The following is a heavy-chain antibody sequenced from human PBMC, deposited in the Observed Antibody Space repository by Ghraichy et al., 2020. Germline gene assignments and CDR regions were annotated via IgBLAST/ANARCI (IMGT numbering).Heavy chain of an antibody. V-gene: IGHV3-23*01. CDR2: ISGSGGST. Sequence: GGSLRLSCAASGFTFSSYAMSWVRQAPGKGLEWVSAISGSGGSTYYADSVKGRFTISRDNSKNTLYLQMNSLRAEDTAVYYCAKTGARYYDISTYFVFWGQGTLATVSP. CDR1: GFTFSSYA. D-gene: IGHD3-9*01. J-gene: IGHJ4*02. CDR3: AKTGARYYDISTYFVF.